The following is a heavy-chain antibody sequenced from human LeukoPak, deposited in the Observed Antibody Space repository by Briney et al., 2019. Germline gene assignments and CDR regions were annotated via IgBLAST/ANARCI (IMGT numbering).Heavy chain of an antibody. D-gene: IGHD6-13*01. Sequence: ASVKVSCKVSGYTLTELSMHWVRQAPGKGLEWMGGFDPEDGETIYAQKFQGRVTMTEDTSTDTAYMELSSLRSEDTAVYYCATFRAAAGAYYYYYMDVWGKGTTVTVSS. J-gene: IGHJ6*03. CDR1: GYTLTELS. V-gene: IGHV1-24*01. CDR3: ATFRAAAGAYYYYYMDV. CDR2: FDPEDGET.